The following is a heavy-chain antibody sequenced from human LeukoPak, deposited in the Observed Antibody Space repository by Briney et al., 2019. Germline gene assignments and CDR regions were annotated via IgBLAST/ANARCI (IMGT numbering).Heavy chain of an antibody. J-gene: IGHJ5*02. V-gene: IGHV4-61*02. Sequence: SETLSLTCTVSGGSISSSSYYWSWIRQPAGKGLEWIGRIHTSGGTNYNPSLKSRVTISLDTSKNQFSLKLSSVTAADTAVYYCARGTSSSWYSDWFDPWGQGTLVTVCS. CDR2: IHTSGGT. CDR1: GGSISSSSYY. D-gene: IGHD6-13*01. CDR3: ARGTSSSWYSDWFDP.